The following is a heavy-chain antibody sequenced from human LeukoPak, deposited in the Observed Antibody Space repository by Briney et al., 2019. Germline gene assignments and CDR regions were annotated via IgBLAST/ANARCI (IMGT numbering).Heavy chain of an antibody. CDR3: AKVFHGSNWSPFEY. J-gene: IGHJ4*02. CDR1: GLSVSTTN. CDR2: IYSGSDT. D-gene: IGHD6-13*01. V-gene: IGHV3-53*01. Sequence: GGSLRLSCAVSGLSVSTTNMGWVRQSPEKGLEWVPLIYSGSDTYYIDSVKGRFTVSRDNSKNMLYLQMNSLRAEDTAVYYCAKVFHGSNWSPFEYWGQGILVTVSA.